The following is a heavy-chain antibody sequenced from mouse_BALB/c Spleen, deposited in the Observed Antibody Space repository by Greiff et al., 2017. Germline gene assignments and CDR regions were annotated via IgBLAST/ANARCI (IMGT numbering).Heavy chain of an antibody. V-gene: IGHV14-3*02. J-gene: IGHJ2*01. Sequence: EVKLQESGAELVKPGASVKLSCTASGFNIKDTYMHWVKQRPEQGLEWIGRIDPANGNTKYDPKFQGKATITADTSSNTAYLQLSSLTSEDTAVYYCARVVGDRYDEARYYFDYWGQGTTLTVSS. D-gene: IGHD2-14*01. CDR1: GFNIKDTY. CDR2: IDPANGNT. CDR3: ARVVGDRYDEARYYFDY.